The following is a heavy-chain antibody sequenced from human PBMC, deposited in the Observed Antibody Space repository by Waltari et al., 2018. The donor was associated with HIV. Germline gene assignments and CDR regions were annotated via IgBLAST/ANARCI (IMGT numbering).Heavy chain of an antibody. CDR1: RFTLSIYG. D-gene: IGHD3-10*01. CDR3: AKDREGVSYLDY. J-gene: IGHJ4*02. Sequence: QMQLVASGGGVVQPGRPLRLSCAASRFTLSIYGVHWVRQAPGKGLESVAVISYDGSNKYYADSVKGRFTISRDNSKNTLYLQMNSLRAEDTAVYYCAKDREGVSYLDYWGQGTLVTVSS. CDR2: ISYDGSNK. V-gene: IGHV3-30*18.